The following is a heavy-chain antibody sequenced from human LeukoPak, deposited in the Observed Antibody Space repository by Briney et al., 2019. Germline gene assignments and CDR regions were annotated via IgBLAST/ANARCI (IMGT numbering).Heavy chain of an antibody. CDR1: GFTFSTYW. CDR3: ARGRYYLDS. Sequence: GGSLRLSCAASGFTFSTYWMHWVRQAPGKGLVWVSRFNSDGRNTYYADSVKGRFTISRDNAKNTLHLQMNSLRAEDTAVYYCARGRYYLDSWGQGTLVTVSS. D-gene: IGHD4-17*01. J-gene: IGHJ4*02. CDR2: FNSDGRNT. V-gene: IGHV3-74*01.